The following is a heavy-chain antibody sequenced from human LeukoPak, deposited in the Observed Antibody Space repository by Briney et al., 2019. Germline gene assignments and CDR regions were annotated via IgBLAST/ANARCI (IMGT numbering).Heavy chain of an antibody. J-gene: IGHJ4*02. CDR3: VRDAPWGGSYRNDY. CDR1: GFTFSSYS. Sequence: GGSLRLSCAASGFTFSSYSMNWVRQAPGKGLEWVSSISSSSSYIYYADSVKGRFTISRDNAKNSLYLQMNSLRDEDTAVYYCVRDAPWGGSYRNDYWGQGTLVTVSS. V-gene: IGHV3-21*01. CDR2: ISSSSSYI. D-gene: IGHD1-26*01.